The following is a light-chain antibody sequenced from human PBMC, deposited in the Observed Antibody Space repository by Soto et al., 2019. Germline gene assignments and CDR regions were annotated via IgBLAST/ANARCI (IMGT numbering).Light chain of an antibody. J-gene: IGKJ1*01. CDR3: QQYSIWRT. V-gene: IGKV3-15*01. CDR1: QSINRD. Sequence: EIVLTQSPGTLSLSPWERATLSCRASQSINRDLAWYVQKPGQAPRRVIYGASTWGTGIPARFSGSGSGTEFTLTISSLQSEDFAVYYCQQYSIWRTFGQGTKVDIK. CDR2: GAS.